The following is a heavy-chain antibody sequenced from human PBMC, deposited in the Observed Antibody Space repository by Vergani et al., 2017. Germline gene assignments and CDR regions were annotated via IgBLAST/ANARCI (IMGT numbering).Heavy chain of an antibody. CDR2: ISGAGGST. D-gene: IGHD3-10*01. CDR1: GFTFDDYA. J-gene: IGHJ4*02. CDR3: TTGHRITMVRGVRALVYY. V-gene: IGHV3-43*02. Sequence: EVQLVESGGGVVQPGGSLRLSCAAAGFTFDDYAMHWVRHAPGNGLEWVSLISGAGGSTYYADSVKGRFTISRDNSKNSLYLQMNSLRTEETALYDCTTGHRITMVRGVRALVYYWGQGTLVTVSA.